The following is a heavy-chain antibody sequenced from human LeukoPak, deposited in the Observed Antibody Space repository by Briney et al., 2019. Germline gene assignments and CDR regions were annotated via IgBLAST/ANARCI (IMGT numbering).Heavy chain of an antibody. Sequence: TLSLTCTVSGGSISSGNYYWNWVRLPAGKGLEWIGRFFTSGPTDYNPSLKSRVTISVDASKNHFSLRLTSVTAADTAAYYCARVPSDGDLFDAFDIWGQGTMVTVSS. V-gene: IGHV4-61*02. CDR3: ARVPSDGDLFDAFDI. CDR1: GGSISSGNYY. J-gene: IGHJ3*02. D-gene: IGHD2-21*01. CDR2: FFTSGPT.